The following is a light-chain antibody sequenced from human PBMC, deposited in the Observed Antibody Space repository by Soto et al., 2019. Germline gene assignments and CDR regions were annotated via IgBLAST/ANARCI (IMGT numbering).Light chain of an antibody. V-gene: IGKV3-20*01. CDR3: QQYGSSPWT. CDR1: QSVSSSY. CDR2: GAS. J-gene: IGKJ1*01. Sequence: EIVWTQSPGTLSLSPGDRATLSCTASQSVSSSYLAWYQQKPGQAPRLLIYGASSTATGIPDRFRSSGAGTDLTLTISRLEPGDFAVYYCQQYGSSPWTFGQGTTVEIK.